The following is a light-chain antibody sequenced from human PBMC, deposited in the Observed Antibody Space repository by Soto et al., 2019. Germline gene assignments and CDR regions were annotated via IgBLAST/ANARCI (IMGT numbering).Light chain of an antibody. V-gene: IGLV2-8*01. CDR3: SSYAGNNNVV. CDR2: EVN. Sequence: QSALTQPPSASGSPGQSVTISCTGTSSDIGRYNYVSWYQQHPGKAPKLIIYEVNKRPSGVPDRFSGSKSGNMASLTVSGLQAEDEADYSCSSYAGNNNVVFGGGTKLTV. J-gene: IGLJ2*01. CDR1: SSDIGRYNY.